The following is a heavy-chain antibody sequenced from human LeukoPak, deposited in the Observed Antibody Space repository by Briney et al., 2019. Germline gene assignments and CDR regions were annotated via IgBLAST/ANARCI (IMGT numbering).Heavy chain of an antibody. Sequence: PSETLSLTCTVSGGSISSYYWSWIRQPPGKGLEWIGYIYYSGSTNYNPSLKSRVTISVDTSKNQFSLKLSSVTAADTAVYYCARASYHDSSGYYPPGGFDIWGQGTMVTVSS. V-gene: IGHV4-59*01. J-gene: IGHJ3*02. D-gene: IGHD3-22*01. CDR2: IYYSGST. CDR3: ARASYHDSSGYYPPGGFDI. CDR1: GGSISSYY.